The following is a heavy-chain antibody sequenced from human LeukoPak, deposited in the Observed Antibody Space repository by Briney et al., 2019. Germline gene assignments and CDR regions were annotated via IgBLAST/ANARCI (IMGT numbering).Heavy chain of an antibody. V-gene: IGHV3-48*04. D-gene: IGHD4-23*01. Sequence: PGGSLRLSCAASGFTFSSYSMNWVRQAPGKGLEWVSYISSSSSTIYYADSVKGRFTISRDNAKNSLYLQMNSLRAEDTAVYYCARVDYGGNQYYFDYWGQGTLVTVSS. CDR3: ARVDYGGNQYYFDY. CDR2: ISSSSSTI. CDR1: GFTFSSYS. J-gene: IGHJ4*02.